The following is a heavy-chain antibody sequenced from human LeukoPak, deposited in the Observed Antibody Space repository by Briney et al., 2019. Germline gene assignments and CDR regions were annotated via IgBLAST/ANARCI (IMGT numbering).Heavy chain of an antibody. CDR1: GFAFSGFS. D-gene: IGHD3-10*01. CDR2: IKSSGTII. Sequence: GGSLRPSCAASGFAFSGFSMNWFRQAPGKGLEWVAYIKSSGTIIYYADSVKGRFTISRDNVKSLLYLEMNSLRDEDTGVYYCARMGVVVRAVAGLDGIDYWGQGTQVTVSS. CDR3: ARMGVVVRAVAGLDGIDY. J-gene: IGHJ4*02. V-gene: IGHV3-48*02.